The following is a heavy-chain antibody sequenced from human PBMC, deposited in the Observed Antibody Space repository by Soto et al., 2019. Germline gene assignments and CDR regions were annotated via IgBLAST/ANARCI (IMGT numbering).Heavy chain of an antibody. CDR2: ISAYNGNT. D-gene: IGHD2-2*01. J-gene: IGHJ6*02. CDR1: GYTFTSYG. V-gene: IGHV1-18*01. CDR3: AAESIVLVPAAHYGMDV. Sequence: ASVKVSCKASGYTFTSYGISWVRQAPGQGLEWMGWISAYNGNTNYAQKLQGRVTMTTDTSTSTAYMELSSLRSEDTAVYYCAAESIVLVPAAHYGMDVWGQGTTVTVSS.